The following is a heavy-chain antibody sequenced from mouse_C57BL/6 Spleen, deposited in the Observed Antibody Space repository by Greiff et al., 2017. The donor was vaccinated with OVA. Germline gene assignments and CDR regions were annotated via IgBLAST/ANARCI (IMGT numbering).Heavy chain of an antibody. J-gene: IGHJ1*03. CDR3: ARGALSTTGRPYWYFDV. Sequence: QVQLQQPGAELVRPGTSVKLSCKASGYTFTSYWMHWVKQRPGQGLEWIGAIDPADSYTNYNQKFKGKATLTVDTSSSTAYMQLSSLTSEDSAVYYCARGALSTTGRPYWYFDVWGTGTTVTVSS. V-gene: IGHV1-59*01. CDR2: IDPADSYT. D-gene: IGHD1-1*01. CDR1: GYTFTSYW.